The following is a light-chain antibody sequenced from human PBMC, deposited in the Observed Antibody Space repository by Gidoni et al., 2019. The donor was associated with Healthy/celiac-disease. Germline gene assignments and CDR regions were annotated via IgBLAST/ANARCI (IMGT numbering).Light chain of an antibody. V-gene: IGKV3-15*01. CDR2: GAS. Sequence: EIVMTQSPATLSVSPGERATLSCRARQSVSSTLACYQQKPGQAPRLLIYGASTRATGIPARFSGSGSGTEFTLTISSLQSEDFAVYYCQQYNNWPPLTFGPGTKVDIK. CDR1: QSVSST. CDR3: QQYNNWPPLT. J-gene: IGKJ3*01.